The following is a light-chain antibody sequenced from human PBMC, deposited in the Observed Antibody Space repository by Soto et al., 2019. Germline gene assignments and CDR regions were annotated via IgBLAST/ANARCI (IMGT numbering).Light chain of an antibody. Sequence: QSALTQPPSASGSPGQSVTISCTGTSSDVGGYNYVSWYQQHPGKAPKLMIYEVTKRPPGVPDRFSGSKSANTASLTVSGLQDEDEADYYCSSYGGGNNLLFGGGTKLTVL. CDR3: SSYGGGNNLL. CDR1: SSDVGGYNY. CDR2: EVT. J-gene: IGLJ2*01. V-gene: IGLV2-8*01.